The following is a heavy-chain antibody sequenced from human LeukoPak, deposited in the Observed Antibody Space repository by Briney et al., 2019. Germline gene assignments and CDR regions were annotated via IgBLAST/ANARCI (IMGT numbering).Heavy chain of an antibody. V-gene: IGHV3-21*04. CDR2: INSSGSDI. D-gene: IGHD3-9*01. Sequence: GGPLRLSCGASGFTFSGYTMIWVRGATGKGLEGVSSINSSGSDIYYADSVKGRFTISRDNAKNSLYLQMNSLRAEDTALYYCARGLRYFDWLLDYWGQGTLVTVSS. CDR3: ARGLRYFDWLLDY. CDR1: GFTFSGYT. J-gene: IGHJ4*02.